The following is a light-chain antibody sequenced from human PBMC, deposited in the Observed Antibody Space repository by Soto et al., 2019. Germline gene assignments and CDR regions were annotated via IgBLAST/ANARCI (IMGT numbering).Light chain of an antibody. Sequence: EIVLTQSPVTLSLSPGERATLSCRASQSVSSSYLAWYQQKPGQAPRLLIYGASSRATSIPDRFSGSGSGTDFSLTISRMEPEDFVVYYCPQYGSSPPASWKLGQETKVEIK. V-gene: IGKV3-20*01. CDR3: PQYGSSPPASWK. CDR1: QSVSSSY. J-gene: IGKJ1*01. CDR2: GAS.